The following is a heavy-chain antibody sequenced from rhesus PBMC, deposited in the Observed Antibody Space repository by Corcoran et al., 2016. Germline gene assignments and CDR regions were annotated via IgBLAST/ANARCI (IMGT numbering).Heavy chain of an antibody. V-gene: IGHV4S10*01. D-gene: IGHD2-21*01. J-gene: IGHJ4*01. CDR1: GGSISDSYR. CDR2: IHGSYTNT. Sequence: QVQLPESGPGVVKPSETLSLTCVVSGGSISDSYRWSWIRQPPGKGLEWIGYIHGSYTNTTSNPSPNSRVSISKATSKNQFYLKLSCVTAADTAVYYCVRGDFCTGGGCHFDFWGQGVLVTVSS. CDR3: VRGDFCTGGGCHFDF.